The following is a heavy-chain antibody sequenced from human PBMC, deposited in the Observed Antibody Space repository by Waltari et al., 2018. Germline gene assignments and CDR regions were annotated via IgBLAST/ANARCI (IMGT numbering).Heavy chain of an antibody. CDR3: ARVKSSLYYYYYMDV. CDR1: GGSISSYY. D-gene: IGHD6-13*01. Sequence: QVQLQESGPGLVKPSETLSLTCTVSGGSISSYYWSWIRQPPGKGLEWIGYIYYSGSTNYNPPLKSRVTISVDTSKNQFSLKLSSVTAADTAVYYCARVKSSLYYYYYMDVWGKGTTVTVSS. J-gene: IGHJ6*03. V-gene: IGHV4-59*01. CDR2: IYYSGST.